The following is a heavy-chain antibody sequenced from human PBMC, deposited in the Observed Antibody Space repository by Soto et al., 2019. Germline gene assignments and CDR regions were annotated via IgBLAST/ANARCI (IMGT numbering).Heavy chain of an antibody. Sequence: EVQLVESGGGLVQPGGSLRLSCAASGFTFSSYSMNWVRQAPGKGLEWVSYISSSSNTIYYADSVKGRFTISRDSANNSLYLQMNSLTDEDTAVNYCARASRGYSYGYALDYWGQGTLVTVSS. D-gene: IGHD5-18*01. CDR3: ARASRGYSYGYALDY. CDR1: GFTFSSYS. CDR2: ISSSSNTI. V-gene: IGHV3-48*02. J-gene: IGHJ4*02.